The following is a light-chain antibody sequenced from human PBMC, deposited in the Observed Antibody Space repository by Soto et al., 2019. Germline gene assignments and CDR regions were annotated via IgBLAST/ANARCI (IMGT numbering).Light chain of an antibody. CDR1: RGHSSYA. V-gene: IGLV4-69*01. CDR3: QTWGTGIV. Sequence: QTVVTQPPSASASLGASVKLTCTLSRGHSSYAIAWHQKQPEKGPRYLMKVNTDGSHTKGDGIPDRFTGSSSGAERHLTISSLQSDDEADYYCQTWGTGIVFGGGTKLTVL. J-gene: IGLJ2*01. CDR2: VNTDGSH.